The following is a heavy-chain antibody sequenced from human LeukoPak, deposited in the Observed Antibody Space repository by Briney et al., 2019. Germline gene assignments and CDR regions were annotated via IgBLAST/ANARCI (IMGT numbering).Heavy chain of an antibody. CDR2: ILLDENSS. Sequence: GRSLRLSCAASGFTLSAYVMHWVRQAPGKGLEWVAVILLDENSSYYVDSVKGRFTISRDNSKKMLYLQMNSLRAEDTAVYYCTRPASGSYYSAWGQGTLVTVSS. V-gene: IGHV3-30*03. J-gene: IGHJ5*02. CDR3: TRPASGSYYSA. CDR1: GFTLSAYV. D-gene: IGHD1-26*01.